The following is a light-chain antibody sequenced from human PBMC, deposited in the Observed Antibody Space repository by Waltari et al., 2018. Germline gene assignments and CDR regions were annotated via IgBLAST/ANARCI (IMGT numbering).Light chain of an antibody. CDR2: EVS. CDR3: SSYAGSNNAV. Sequence: QSALTQPPSASGSPGQSITISCPGTSSDVGGYDYVSWYQQHPGKAPKLMIYEVSKRPSGVPDRFSGSKSGNTASLTVSGLQAEDEADYYCSSYAGSNNAVFGGGTHLTVL. V-gene: IGLV2-8*01. CDR1: SSDVGGYDY. J-gene: IGLJ7*01.